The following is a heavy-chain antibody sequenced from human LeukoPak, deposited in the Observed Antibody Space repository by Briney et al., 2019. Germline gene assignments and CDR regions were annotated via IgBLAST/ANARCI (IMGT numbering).Heavy chain of an antibody. D-gene: IGHD2-15*01. CDR2: IKQDGSEK. CDR3: AREYCSGGSCYFSFYYYYYYMDV. V-gene: IGHV3-7*01. Sequence: GGSLRLSCAASGFTFDDYGMSWVRQAPGKGLEWVANIKQDGSEKYYVDSVKGRFTISRDNAKNSLYLQMNSLRAEDTAVYYCAREYCSGGSCYFSFYYYYYYMDVWGKGTTVTVSS. J-gene: IGHJ6*03. CDR1: GFTFDDYG.